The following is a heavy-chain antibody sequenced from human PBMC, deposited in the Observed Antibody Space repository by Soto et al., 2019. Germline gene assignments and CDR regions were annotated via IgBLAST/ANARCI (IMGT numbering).Heavy chain of an antibody. J-gene: IGHJ4*02. CDR1: GYSFAGYW. CDR3: ARQIYDSDTGPNSQYYFDF. CDR2: IDPSDSQT. D-gene: IGHD3-22*01. V-gene: IGHV5-10-1*01. Sequence: GESLKISCNGSGYSFAGYWIIWVRQKPGKGLEWMGRIDPSDSQTYYSPSFRGHVTISATKSITTVFLQWSSLRASDTAMYYCARQIYDSDTGPNSQYYFDFWGQGTLVTVSS.